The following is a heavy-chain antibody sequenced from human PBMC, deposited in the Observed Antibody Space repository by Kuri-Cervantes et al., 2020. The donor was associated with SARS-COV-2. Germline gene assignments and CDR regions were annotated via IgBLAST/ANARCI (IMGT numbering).Heavy chain of an antibody. CDR2: INPSGGSK. J-gene: IGHJ4*02. CDR3: ARPHGYGIYYFDY. CDR1: GYTFTSYY. Sequence: ASVQVSCKASGYTFTSYYMHWLRQAPGQGLEWMGIINPSGGSKSYAQKCQCRVTMNRNTSTSTVYMELSSLRSEDTAVYYGARPHGYGIYYFDYWGQGTLVTVSS. D-gene: IGHD5-12*01. V-gene: IGHV1-46*01.